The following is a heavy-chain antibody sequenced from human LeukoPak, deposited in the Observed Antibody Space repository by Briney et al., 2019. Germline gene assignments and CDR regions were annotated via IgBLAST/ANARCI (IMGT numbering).Heavy chain of an antibody. J-gene: IGHJ4*02. CDR2: MSPNSGNT. Sequence: ASVKVSCKASGYTFTSYDINWVRQATGQGLEWMGWMSPNSGNTGYAQKFQGRVTMTRNTAISTAYMELSSLRSEDTAVYYCVRTPPNWGADCWGREPWSPSPQ. CDR3: VRTPPNWGADC. CDR1: GYTFTSYD. D-gene: IGHD7-27*01. V-gene: IGHV1-8*01.